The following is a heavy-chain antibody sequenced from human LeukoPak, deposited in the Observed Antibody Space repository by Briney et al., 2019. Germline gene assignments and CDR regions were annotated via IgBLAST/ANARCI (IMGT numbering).Heavy chain of an antibody. Sequence: GGSLRLSCAASGFTFSIYAMSWVRHTPAKGLEWVSGISGSGGSTYYADSVKGRFTISRDSSKNTLYLQMNSLRAEDTAVYYCAKDRQYQLLRGFDYWGQGTLATVSS. CDR2: ISGSGGST. CDR1: GFTFSIYA. V-gene: IGHV3-23*01. J-gene: IGHJ4*02. D-gene: IGHD2-2*01. CDR3: AKDRQYQLLRGFDY.